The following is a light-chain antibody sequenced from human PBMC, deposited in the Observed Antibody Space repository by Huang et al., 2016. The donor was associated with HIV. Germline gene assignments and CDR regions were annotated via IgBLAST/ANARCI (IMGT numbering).Light chain of an antibody. CDR3: QQYNNWPPLT. CDR1: QSVSIN. V-gene: IGKV3-15*01. Sequence: EIVMTQSPATLSVSPGERATLSCRASQSVSINLAWYQQKPGQAPRRLIYGASTRATDIPARFSGSGSWTEFTLTISSLQSEDFAVYYCQQYNNWPPLTFGGGTKVEIK. J-gene: IGKJ4*01. CDR2: GAS.